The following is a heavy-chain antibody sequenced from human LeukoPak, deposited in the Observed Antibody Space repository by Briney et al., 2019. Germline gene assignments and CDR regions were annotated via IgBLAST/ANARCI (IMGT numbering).Heavy chain of an antibody. J-gene: IGHJ6*02. CDR3: ARYNVLTGSYYYRMDV. D-gene: IGHD3-9*01. V-gene: IGHV1-18*01. CDR2: ISPYNGHS. Sequence: ASVKVSCKASGYTFINYGINWVRQAPGQGLEWMGWISPYNGHSNFAQRLHGRITMTTDTSTSTAYMELRSLRSDDTAIYYCARYNVLTGSYYYRMDVWGQGTTVTVSS. CDR1: GYTFINYG.